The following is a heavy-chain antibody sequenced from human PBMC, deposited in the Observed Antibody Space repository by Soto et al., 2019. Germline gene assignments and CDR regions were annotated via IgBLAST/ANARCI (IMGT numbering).Heavy chain of an antibody. V-gene: IGHV4-59*01. J-gene: IGHJ3*02. Sequence: SETLSLTCTVSGGSISSYYWSCIRQPPGKGLEWIGYIYYSGSTNYNPSLKSRVTISVDTSKNQFSLKLSSVTAADTAVYYCAREGVAGHDAFDIWGQGTMVTVSS. CDR2: IYYSGST. CDR1: GGSISSYY. CDR3: AREGVAGHDAFDI. D-gene: IGHD6-19*01.